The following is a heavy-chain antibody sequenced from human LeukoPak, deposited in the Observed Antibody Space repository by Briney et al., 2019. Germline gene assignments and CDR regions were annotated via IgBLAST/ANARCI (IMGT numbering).Heavy chain of an antibody. D-gene: IGHD5-24*01. CDR2: INHSGST. CDR3: ARVGRDGYAFDY. V-gene: IGHV4-34*01. J-gene: IGHJ4*02. Sequence: SETLSLTCAVYGGSFSGYYWSWIRQPPGKGLEWIGEINHSGSTNYNPSLKSRVTISVDTSKNQFSLKLSPVTAADTAVYYCARVGRDGYAFDYWGQGTLVTVSS. CDR1: GGSFSGYY.